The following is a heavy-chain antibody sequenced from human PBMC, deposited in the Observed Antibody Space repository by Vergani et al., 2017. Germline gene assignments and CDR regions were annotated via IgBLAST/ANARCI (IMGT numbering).Heavy chain of an antibody. J-gene: IGHJ4*02. CDR3: ATHVHWNFPDFDV. CDR2: INPNSGGT. V-gene: IGHV1-2*02. D-gene: IGHD1-7*01. Sequence: QVQPVQSGAEVKKPGASVKVSCKASGYTLTGYYMHWVRQAPGQGLEWMGWINPNSGGTNYAQKFHGRVTMTRDTSINTAYMELGRLRSDDTAVYFCATHVHWNFPDFDVWGRGTLVTVSS. CDR1: GYTLTGYY.